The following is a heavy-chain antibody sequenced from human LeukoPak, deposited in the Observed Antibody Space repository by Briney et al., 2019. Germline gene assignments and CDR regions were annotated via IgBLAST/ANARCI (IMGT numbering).Heavy chain of an antibody. CDR2: IYSGGST. CDR3: ARDYYDSSGYYYDY. D-gene: IGHD3-22*01. V-gene: IGHV3-53*01. Sequence: GGSLRLSCAASGFTVSSNYMSWVRQAPEKGLEWVSVIYSGGSTYYADSVKGRFTISRDNSKNTLYLQMNSLRAEDTAVYYCARDYYDSSGYYYDYWGQGTLVTVSS. CDR1: GFTVSSNY. J-gene: IGHJ4*02.